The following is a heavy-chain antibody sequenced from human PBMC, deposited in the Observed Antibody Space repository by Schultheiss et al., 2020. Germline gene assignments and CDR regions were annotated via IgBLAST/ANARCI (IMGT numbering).Heavy chain of an antibody. V-gene: IGHV4-34*01. J-gene: IGHJ6*03. Sequence: TLSLTCAVYGGSFSGYYWSWIRQPPGKGLEWIGSIYYSGSTNYNPSLKSRVTMSVDTSKNQFSLKLSSVTAADTAVYYCARQRYYDILTGSRPYYYYYYYMDVWGKGTTVTVSS. CDR2: IYYSGST. CDR3: ARQRYYDILTGSRPYYYYYYYMDV. D-gene: IGHD3-9*01. CDR1: GGSFSGYY.